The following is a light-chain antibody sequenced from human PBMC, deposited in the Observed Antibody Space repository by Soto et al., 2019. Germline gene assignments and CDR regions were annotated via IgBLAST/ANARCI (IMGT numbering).Light chain of an antibody. J-gene: IGLJ1*01. V-gene: IGLV2-23*01. CDR1: SSDVGSRNL. CDR2: EAS. Sequence: QSVLTQPASVSGSPGQSITISCTGTSSDVGSRNLVSWYQQYPGKAPKVIIFEASKRPSGVSNRFSGSKSGNTASLTISGLKVEDEADYYCCSSGGSPTYVFGTGTKVTVL. CDR3: CSSGGSPTYV.